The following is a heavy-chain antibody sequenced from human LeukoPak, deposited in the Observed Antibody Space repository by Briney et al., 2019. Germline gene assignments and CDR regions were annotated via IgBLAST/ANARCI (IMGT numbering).Heavy chain of an antibody. Sequence: SETLSLTCAVYGGSFSGYYWSWIRQPPGKGLEWIGEINHSGSTNYNPSLKSRVTISVDTSKNQFSLKLSSVTAADTAVYYCARHSSSWYNWFDPWGQGTLVTVSS. D-gene: IGHD6-13*01. CDR1: GGSFSGYY. V-gene: IGHV4-34*01. J-gene: IGHJ5*02. CDR3: ARHSSSWYNWFDP. CDR2: INHSGST.